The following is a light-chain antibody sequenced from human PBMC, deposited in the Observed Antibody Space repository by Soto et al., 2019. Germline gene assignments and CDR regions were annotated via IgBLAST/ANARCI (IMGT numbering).Light chain of an antibody. CDR2: DAS. J-gene: IGKJ4*02. CDR1: QDISNY. V-gene: IGKV1-33*01. CDR3: QLYDNLTT. Sequence: DIQMTQSPSSLSASVGDRVTITCQASQDISNYLNWYQQKPGKAPKLLIYDASNLETGDPSRFSRSGTGTDFAFTNSSRQPEDIATCYCQLYDNLTTLGGGIKMEIK.